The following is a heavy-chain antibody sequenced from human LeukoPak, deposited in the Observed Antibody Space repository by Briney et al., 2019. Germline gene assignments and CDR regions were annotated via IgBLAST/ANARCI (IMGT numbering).Heavy chain of an antibody. V-gene: IGHV1-18*04. CDR3: ARDLYYDSSGYSPFDY. CDR2: ISAYNGNT. D-gene: IGHD3-22*01. Sequence: GASVKVSCKASGYTFTSYYMHWVRQAPGQGLEWMGWISAYNGNTNYAQKLQGRVTMTTDTSTSTAYMELRSLRSDDPAVYYCARDLYYDSSGYSPFDYWGQGTLVTVSS. CDR1: GYTFTSYY. J-gene: IGHJ4*02.